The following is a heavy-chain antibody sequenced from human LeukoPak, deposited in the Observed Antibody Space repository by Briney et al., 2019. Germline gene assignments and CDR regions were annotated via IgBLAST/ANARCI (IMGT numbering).Heavy chain of an antibody. CDR2: ISGSGGST. J-gene: IGHJ4*02. V-gene: IGHV3-23*01. Sequence: GSLRLSCAASGFTFSSYAMSWVRQAPGKGLEWVSAISGSGGSTYYADSVKGRFTISRDNSKNTLYLQMNSLRAEDTAVYYCAKDKRSTYYDFWSGIKVDDYWGQGTLVTVSS. CDR3: AKDKRSTYYDFWSGIKVDDY. CDR1: GFTFSSYA. D-gene: IGHD3-3*01.